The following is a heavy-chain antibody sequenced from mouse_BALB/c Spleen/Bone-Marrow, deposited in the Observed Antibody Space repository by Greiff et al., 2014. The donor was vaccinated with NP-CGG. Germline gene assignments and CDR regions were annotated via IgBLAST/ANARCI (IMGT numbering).Heavy chain of an antibody. J-gene: IGHJ4*01. CDR1: EFSLSRYS. CDR3: ARMYYAYAMDY. D-gene: IGHD1-1*01. V-gene: IGHV2-6-4*01. Sequence: VMLVESGPGLVAPSQSLSITCTVSEFSLSRYSVHWVRQPSGKGLEWLGMIWGGGSTDYNSALKSRLNISKVNSKSQVFLKMNSLQTDDTAMYYCARMYYAYAMDYWGQGTSVTVSS. CDR2: IWGGGST.